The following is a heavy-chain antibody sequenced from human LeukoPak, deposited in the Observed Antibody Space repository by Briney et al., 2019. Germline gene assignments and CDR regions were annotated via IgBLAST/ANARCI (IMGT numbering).Heavy chain of an antibody. CDR2: ISVYNGNT. J-gene: IGHJ5*02. Sequence: GASVKVSCKASGYTFRSFGISWVRQAPGQGPEWIGWISVYNGNTDFAQKFQGRVTMTTDTSTNTAYMELRSLRSDDTAVYYCARPKGGPDHTNSGPYNWFDHWGQGTLVTVSS. D-gene: IGHD4-23*01. V-gene: IGHV1-18*04. CDR1: GYTFRSFG. CDR3: ARPKGGPDHTNSGPYNWFDH.